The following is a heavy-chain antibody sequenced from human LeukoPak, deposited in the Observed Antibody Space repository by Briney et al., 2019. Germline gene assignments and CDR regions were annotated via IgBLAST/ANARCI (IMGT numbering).Heavy chain of an antibody. D-gene: IGHD3-22*01. CDR1: GFTFNTYP. CDR2: IQDDGAKT. V-gene: IGHV3-30*02. Sequence: GGSLRLSCAASGFTFNTYPMHWVRQAPGKGLEWVALIQDDGAKTNYADSVRGRFTISRDNSRSTVYLQVNSLKPDDTAVYYCATQTITLVVVISPFDYWGQGALVTVSS. CDR3: ATQTITLVVVISPFDY. J-gene: IGHJ4*02.